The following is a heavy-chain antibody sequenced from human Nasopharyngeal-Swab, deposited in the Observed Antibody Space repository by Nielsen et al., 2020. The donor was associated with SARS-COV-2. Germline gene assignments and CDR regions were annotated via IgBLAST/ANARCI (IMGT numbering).Heavy chain of an antibody. V-gene: IGHV1-2*06. J-gene: IGHJ4*02. D-gene: IGHD3-10*01. CDR2: INPNSGGT. CDR3: ARGPYYGDYLDY. Sequence: WVRQAPGQGLEWMGRINPNSGGTNYAQKFQGRVTMTRDTSISTAYMELSRLRSDDTAVYYCARGPYYGDYLDYWGQGTLVTVSS.